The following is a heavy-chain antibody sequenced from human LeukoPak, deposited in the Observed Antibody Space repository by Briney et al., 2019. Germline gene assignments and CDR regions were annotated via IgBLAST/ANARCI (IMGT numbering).Heavy chain of an antibody. V-gene: IGHV1-69*05. CDR3: ASPKDSSGQALGY. CDR2: IIPIFGTA. J-gene: IGHJ4*02. CDR1: GGTFSSYA. D-gene: IGHD3-22*01. Sequence: ASVKVSCKASGGTFSSYAISWVRQAPGQGLEWMGRIIPIFGTANYAQKFQGRVTITTDESTSTAYMELSSLRSEDTAVYYCASPKDSSGQALGYWGQGTLVTVSS.